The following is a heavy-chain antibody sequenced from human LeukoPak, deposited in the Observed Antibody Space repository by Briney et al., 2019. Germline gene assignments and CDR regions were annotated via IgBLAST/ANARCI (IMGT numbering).Heavy chain of an antibody. Sequence: SETLSLTCAVYGGSFSDYYWSWIRQPPGKGLEWIGEINHSESTNYNPSLKSRVTILVDTSKNQFSLKLSSVTAADTAVYYCARGGYYGSGNDFRFDPWGQGTLVTVSS. V-gene: IGHV4-34*01. CDR2: INHSEST. J-gene: IGHJ5*02. CDR3: ARGGYYGSGNDFRFDP. D-gene: IGHD3-10*01. CDR1: GGSFSDYY.